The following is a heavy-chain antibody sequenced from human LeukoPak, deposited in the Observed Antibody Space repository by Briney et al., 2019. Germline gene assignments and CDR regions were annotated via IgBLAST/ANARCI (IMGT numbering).Heavy chain of an antibody. Sequence: QVQLQESGPGLVKPSETLSLTCTVSGGSISSYYWSWIRQPPGKGLEWIGYIYYSGSTNYNPSLKSRVTISVDTSKNQFSLKLSSVTAADTAVYYCASGIAVAVVDYWGQGTLVTVSS. J-gene: IGHJ4*02. CDR1: GGSISSYY. CDR2: IYYSGST. V-gene: IGHV4-59*08. D-gene: IGHD6-19*01. CDR3: ASGIAVAVVDY.